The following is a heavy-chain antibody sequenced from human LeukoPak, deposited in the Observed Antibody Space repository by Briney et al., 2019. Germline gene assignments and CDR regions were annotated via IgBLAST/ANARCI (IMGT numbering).Heavy chain of an antibody. CDR1: GFTLTDYY. Sequence: ASVKVSCRASGFTLTDYYIHWVRQAPGQGLEWMGWINPNSGTTNFAQKFQGRVTMTRDTSISTAYMELSRLRSDDTAVYYCARTTGGYCTSTSCLLEYWGQGTLVTVSS. CDR2: INPNSGTT. D-gene: IGHD2-2*01. CDR3: ARTTGGYCTSTSCLLEY. V-gene: IGHV1-2*02. J-gene: IGHJ4*02.